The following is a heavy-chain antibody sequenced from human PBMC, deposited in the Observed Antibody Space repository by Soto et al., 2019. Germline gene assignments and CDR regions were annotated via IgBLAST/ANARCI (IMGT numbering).Heavy chain of an antibody. D-gene: IGHD3-10*01. CDR3: AAAVAFIREFDY. CDR2: INPSGGST. CDR1: GYTFTSYY. J-gene: IGHJ4*02. V-gene: IGHV1-46*01. Sequence: GASVKVSCKASGYTFTSYYMHWVRQAPGQGLEWMGIINPSGGSTSYAQKFQGRVTMTRDTSTSTVYIELSSLRSEDTAVYYCAAAVAFIREFDYWGQGTLVTVSS.